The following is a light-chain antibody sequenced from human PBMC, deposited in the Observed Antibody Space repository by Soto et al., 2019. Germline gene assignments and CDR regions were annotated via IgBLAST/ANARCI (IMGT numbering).Light chain of an antibody. CDR3: QQYGSLSWT. Sequence: EIVLTQSPGTLSLSPGERATLSCRASQNVDSNSLTWYQQKPGQAPRIIIFGASGRATGIPDRFSGSGSGTDFTLTISRLEPEDFAVYYCQQYGSLSWTFGQGTKVDI. CDR1: QNVDSNS. CDR2: GAS. V-gene: IGKV3-20*01. J-gene: IGKJ1*01.